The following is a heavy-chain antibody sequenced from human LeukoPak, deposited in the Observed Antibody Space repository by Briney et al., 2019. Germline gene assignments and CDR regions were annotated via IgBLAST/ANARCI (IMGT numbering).Heavy chain of an antibody. CDR2: MNPNSGNT. V-gene: IGHV1-8*01. D-gene: IGHD5-12*01. Sequence: EASVKVSCKASGYTFTSYDINWVRQATGQGLEWRGWMNPNSGNTGYAQKFQGRVTMTRNTSISTAYMELSSLRSEDTAVYYCARNHGPVVATTYYYYYYGMDAWGQGTTVTVSS. CDR1: GYTFTSYD. J-gene: IGHJ6*02. CDR3: ARNHGPVVATTYYYYYYGMDA.